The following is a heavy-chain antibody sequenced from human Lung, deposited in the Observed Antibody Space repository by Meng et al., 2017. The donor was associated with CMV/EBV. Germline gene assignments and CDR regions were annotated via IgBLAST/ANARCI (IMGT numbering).Heavy chain of an antibody. J-gene: IGHJ3*02. Sequence: SXKISXAASGFTFSSYAMHWVRQAPGKGLEWVAVISYDGSNKYYADSVKGRFTISRDNSKNTLYLQMNSLRAEDTAVYYCARGEHRIAVAGSAFYIWGREXMVTVSS. D-gene: IGHD6-19*01. CDR2: ISYDGSNK. V-gene: IGHV3-30-3*01. CDR1: GFTFSSYA. CDR3: ARGEHRIAVAGSAFYI.